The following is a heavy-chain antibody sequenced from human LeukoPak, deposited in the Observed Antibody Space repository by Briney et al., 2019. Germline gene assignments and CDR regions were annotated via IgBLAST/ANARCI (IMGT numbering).Heavy chain of an antibody. D-gene: IGHD3-22*01. CDR1: GYTFTSYY. CDR3: AREFAADSSVPSH. Sequence: ASVKVSCKASGYTFTSYYMHWVRQAPGQGLEWMGIINPSGGSTSYAQKFQGRVTMTRNMSTSTVYMELSSLRSEDTAVYYCAREFAADSSVPSHWGQGTLVTVSS. J-gene: IGHJ4*02. V-gene: IGHV1-46*01. CDR2: INPSGGST.